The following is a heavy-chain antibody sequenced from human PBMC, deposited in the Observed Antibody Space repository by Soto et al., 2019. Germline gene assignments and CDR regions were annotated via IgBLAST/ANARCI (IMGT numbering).Heavy chain of an antibody. Sequence: SVKVSCKASGGTFSSYAISWVRQAPGQGLEWMGGIIPIFGTANYAQKFQGRVTITADEPTSTAYMELSSLRSEDTAVYYCARGDSSGYYGVDYWGQGTLVTVSS. D-gene: IGHD3-22*01. CDR3: ARGDSSGYYGVDY. J-gene: IGHJ4*02. CDR2: IIPIFGTA. V-gene: IGHV1-69*13. CDR1: GGTFSSYA.